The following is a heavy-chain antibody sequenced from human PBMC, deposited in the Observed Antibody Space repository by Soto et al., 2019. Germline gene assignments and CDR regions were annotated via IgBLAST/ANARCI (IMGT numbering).Heavy chain of an antibody. CDR2: INAGNGNT. V-gene: IGHV1-3*05. CDR1: GYTFTSYA. J-gene: IGHJ5*02. Sequence: QVQLVQSGAEEKKPGASVKVSCKASGYTFTSYAMHWVRQAPGQRLEWMGWINAGNGNTKYSQKFQGRVTITRDTSASTGYMELSSLRSEDTAVFYCASGGGWYVWFDPWGQGTLVTVSS. CDR3: ASGGGWYVWFDP. D-gene: IGHD6-19*01.